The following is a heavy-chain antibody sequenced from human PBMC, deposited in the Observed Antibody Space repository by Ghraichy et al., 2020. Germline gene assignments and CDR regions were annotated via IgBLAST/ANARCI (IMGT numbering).Heavy chain of an antibody. J-gene: IGHJ6*02. CDR2: IYYSGST. Sequence: SETLSLTCTVSGGSISGYYWSWIRQSPGKGLEWIGNIYYSGSTKYNPSLKSRVTISVDTSKNHFSLKLSSVTAAATAVYYCARRRDSDGWSPLDVGGQGTAFTVSS. D-gene: IGHD6-19*01. CDR1: GGSISGYY. CDR3: ARRRDSDGWSPLDV. V-gene: IGHV4-59*08.